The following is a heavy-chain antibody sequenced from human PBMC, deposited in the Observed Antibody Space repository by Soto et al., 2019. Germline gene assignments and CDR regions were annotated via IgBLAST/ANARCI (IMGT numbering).Heavy chain of an antibody. Sequence: QVHLEESGGGVVHPGRSLRLSFAASGFTFNTYAVHWVRQAPGKGLEWVAVVSSDGSNKYYSDSVKGRFSISRDNSNNTLSLQMNSLRTEDTAVYYCARGAITVLRGVDYWGRGTLVTVSS. J-gene: IGHJ4*02. V-gene: IGHV3-30*04. CDR2: VSSDGSNK. D-gene: IGHD3-10*01. CDR3: ARGAITVLRGVDY. CDR1: GFTFNTYA.